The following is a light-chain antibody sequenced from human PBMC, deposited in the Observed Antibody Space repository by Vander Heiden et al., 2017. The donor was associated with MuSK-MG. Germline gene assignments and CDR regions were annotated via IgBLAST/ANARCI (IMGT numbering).Light chain of an antibody. CDR2: WTS. Sequence: DIVMTQFPDSLAVSSGERATINCRSSQSVFYTFKNENRIAWYQQKPGQPPKLLIYWTSNRESGVPDRFSGSGSGTDFTLTISSLQAEDVAVYYCQQYYNTPRTFGQGTKVEIK. CDR3: QQYYNTPRT. V-gene: IGKV4-1*01. CDR1: QSVFYTFKNENR. J-gene: IGKJ1*01.